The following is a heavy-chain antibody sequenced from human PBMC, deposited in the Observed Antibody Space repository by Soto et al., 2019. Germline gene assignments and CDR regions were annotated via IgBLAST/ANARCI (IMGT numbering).Heavy chain of an antibody. CDR3: ATIPRRGYSYGTDY. Sequence: PSETLSLTCSVSGGSISSGTSYWTWIRQHPGEGLEWIGHIYFTGATYSNPSLRSRLTMSVDTSKNQFSLKLTSVTAADTATYYCATIPRRGYSYGTDYWGQGILVTVSS. D-gene: IGHD5-18*01. CDR2: IYFTGAT. CDR1: GGSISSGTSY. J-gene: IGHJ4*02. V-gene: IGHV4-31*03.